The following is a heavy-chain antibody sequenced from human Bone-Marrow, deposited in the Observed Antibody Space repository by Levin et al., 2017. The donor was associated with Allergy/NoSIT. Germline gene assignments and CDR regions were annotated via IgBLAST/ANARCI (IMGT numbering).Heavy chain of an antibody. CDR2: IYRGGGT. CDR3: ARRGGGGGDPYDY. D-gene: IGHD2-21*02. J-gene: IGHJ4*02. CDR1: GFTVSSNY. V-gene: IGHV3-53*01. Sequence: GESLKISCAVSGFTVSSNYMSWVRQAPGKGLEWVSLIYRGGGTYYADSVKGRFTISRDNSKNTLYLQMNSLRAEDTAVYYCARRGGGGGDPYDYWGQGTLVTVSS.